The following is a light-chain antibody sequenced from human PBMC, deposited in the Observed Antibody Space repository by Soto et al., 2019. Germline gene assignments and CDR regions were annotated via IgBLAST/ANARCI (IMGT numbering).Light chain of an antibody. V-gene: IGKV3-20*01. CDR2: GAS. CDR1: QSVSSSY. CDR3: QQYGSSPLT. Sequence: EIVLTQSPGTLSLSPGERATLSCRASQSVSSSYLAWYQQKPGQAPRPLIYGASSSAIGIPDRFSGSGSGTDFTLTISRLEAEDFAVYYCQQYGSSPLTFGQGTKVEIK. J-gene: IGKJ1*01.